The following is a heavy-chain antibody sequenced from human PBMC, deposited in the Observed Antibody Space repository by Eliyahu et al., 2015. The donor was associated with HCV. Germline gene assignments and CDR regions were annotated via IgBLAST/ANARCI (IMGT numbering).Heavy chain of an antibody. Sequence: QLQLQESGPGLVKPSETLSLTCTVSGGSISSSTYYWGWIRQPPGKGLEWIGNIYYSGSTYYNPSLKSRVTISVDTSKNQFSLKLSSVTAADTXVYYCARDKGGITGTTDYWGQGTLVTVSS. J-gene: IGHJ4*02. CDR3: ARDKGGITGTTDY. D-gene: IGHD1-7*01. CDR1: GGSISSSTYY. CDR2: IYYSGST. V-gene: IGHV4-39*07.